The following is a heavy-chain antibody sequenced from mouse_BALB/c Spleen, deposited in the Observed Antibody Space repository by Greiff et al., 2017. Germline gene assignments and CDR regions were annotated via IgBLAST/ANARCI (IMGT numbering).Heavy chain of an antibody. CDR2: INPSNGRT. CDR1: GYTFTSYW. J-gene: IGHJ3*01. V-gene: IGHV1S81*02. CDR3: AREDYDYDTFAY. Sequence: QVHVKQPGAELVKPGASVKLSCKASGYTFTSYWMHWVKQRPGQGLEWIGEINPSNGRTNYNEKFKSKATLTVDKSSSTAYMQLSSLTSEDSAVYYCAREDYDYDTFAYWGQGTLVTVSA. D-gene: IGHD2-4*01.